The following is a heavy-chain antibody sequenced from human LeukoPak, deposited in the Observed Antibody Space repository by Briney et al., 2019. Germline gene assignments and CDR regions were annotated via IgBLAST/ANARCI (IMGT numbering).Heavy chain of an antibody. CDR2: IYYSGST. CDR1: GGSISSSSYY. Sequence: SETLSLTCTVSGGSISSSSYYWGWIRQPPGKGLEWIGSIYYSGSTYYNPSLKSRVTISVDTSKNHFSLKLSSVTAADTAVYYCARLHYDVLYFDYWGQGTLVTVSS. D-gene: IGHD3-22*01. J-gene: IGHJ4*02. CDR3: ARLHYDVLYFDY. V-gene: IGHV4-39*02.